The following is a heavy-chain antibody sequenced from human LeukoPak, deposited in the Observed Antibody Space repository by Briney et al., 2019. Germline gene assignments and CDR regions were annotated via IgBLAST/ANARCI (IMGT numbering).Heavy chain of an antibody. V-gene: IGHV3-7*01. CDR3: ARDPYYYDSSGYYYYFDY. J-gene: IGHJ4*02. Sequence: QPGGSLRLSCGASGFTFGTYWMHWVRQAPGKGLEWVANIKQDGSEKYYVDSVKGRFTISRDNAKNSLYLQMNSLRAEDTAVYYCARDPYYYDSSGYYYYFDYWGQGTLVTVSS. CDR1: GFTFGTYW. CDR2: IKQDGSEK. D-gene: IGHD3-22*01.